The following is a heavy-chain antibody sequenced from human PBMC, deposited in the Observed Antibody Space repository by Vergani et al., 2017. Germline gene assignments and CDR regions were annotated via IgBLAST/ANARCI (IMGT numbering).Heavy chain of an antibody. J-gene: IGHJ4*02. D-gene: IGHD5-12*01. CDR1: GFTFSNYG. CDR2: IRYDGSNT. V-gene: IGHV3-30*02. CDR3: AKDYNIMGALHY. Sequence: QVQLVESGGGVVQPGGSLRLSCGASGFTFSNYGMHWVRQAPGKGLEWVTFIRYDGSNTYYADSVKGRFTISRDNSKNTLFLQLKTLRAEDTGVYYCAKDYNIMGALHYCGQGTLVAVSS.